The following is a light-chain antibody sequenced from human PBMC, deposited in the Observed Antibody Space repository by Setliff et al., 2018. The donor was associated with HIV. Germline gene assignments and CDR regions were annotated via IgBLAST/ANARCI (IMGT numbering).Light chain of an antibody. V-gene: IGLV2-23*01. CDR3: CSNTGSNTYV. CDR1: SSDIGRYNL. J-gene: IGLJ1*01. CDR2: QAT. Sequence: QSALTQPASVSGSPGQSITISCTGTSSDIGRYNLVSWYQQYPGKAPKRMIYQATKRPSGVSNRFSGSKSGNTASLTISGLQAEDEADYYCCSNTGSNTYVCGSWTKV.